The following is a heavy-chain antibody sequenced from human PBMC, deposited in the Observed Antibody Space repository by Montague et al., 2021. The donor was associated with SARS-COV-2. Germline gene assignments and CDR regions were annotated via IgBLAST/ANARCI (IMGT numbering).Heavy chain of an antibody. V-gene: IGHV4-4*07. D-gene: IGHD2-15*01. CDR2: INNPGST. CDR1: GDSISGFY. CDR3: AREVALVPYCFDY. J-gene: IGHJ4*02. Sequence: SETLSLTCTVSGDSISGFYWSWIRQPAGEGLEWIGGINNPGSTKYNPSLKSRVTMSLDTSKNQFSLNLTSVTAADTAVYYCAREVALVPYCFDYWGQGALVTVSS.